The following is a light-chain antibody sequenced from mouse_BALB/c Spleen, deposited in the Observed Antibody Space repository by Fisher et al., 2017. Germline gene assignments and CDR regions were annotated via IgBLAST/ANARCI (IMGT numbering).Light chain of an antibody. CDR2: AAS. Sequence: DIVITQTPAIMSASPGEKVTMTCSASSSVSYMHWYQQKPGQPPKLLIYAASNLESGIPARFSGSGSGTDFTLNIHPVEEEDAATYYCQQSNEDPYTFGGGTKLEIK. CDR1: SSVSY. CDR3: QQSNEDPYT. J-gene: IGKJ2*01. V-gene: IGKV3-4*01.